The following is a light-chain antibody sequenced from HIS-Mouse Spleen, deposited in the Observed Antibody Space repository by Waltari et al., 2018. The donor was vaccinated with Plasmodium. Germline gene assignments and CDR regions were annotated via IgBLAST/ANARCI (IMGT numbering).Light chain of an antibody. CDR2: GAS. Sequence: EIVLTQSPGTLSLSPGERATLSCTASQSVSSSYLAWYQQKPGQAPRLLIYGASSRATGIPDRFSGSGSGTEFTLTISSLQSEDFAVYYCQQYNNWSFTFGPGTKVDIK. V-gene: IGKV3-20*01. CDR3: QQYNNWSFT. J-gene: IGKJ3*01. CDR1: QSVSSSY.